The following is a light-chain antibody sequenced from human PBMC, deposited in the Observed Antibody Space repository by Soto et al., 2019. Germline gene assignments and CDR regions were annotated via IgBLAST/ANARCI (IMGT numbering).Light chain of an antibody. CDR1: SSDVGAYNY. V-gene: IGLV2-11*01. J-gene: IGLJ1*01. CDR2: DVS. CDR3: CSYADNYSYV. Sequence: QSALTQPRSVSGSPGQSVTISCTGTSSDVGAYNYVSWYQQHPGKAPKLMTYDVSKRPSGVPDRFSGSKSGNTASLTISGLQADDEADYYCCSYADNYSYVFGTGTKLTVL.